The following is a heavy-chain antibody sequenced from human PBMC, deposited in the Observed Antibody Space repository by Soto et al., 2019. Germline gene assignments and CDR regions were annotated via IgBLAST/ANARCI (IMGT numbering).Heavy chain of an antibody. V-gene: IGHV3-7*03. J-gene: IGHJ4*02. D-gene: IGHD4-17*01. CDR3: AVYGYGVSAAAY. CDR2: INQDGSER. Sequence: GGSLRLSCAGSGLAFRNDWLSWVRQAPGKGLEWVANINQDGSERYYVDSVRGRFTISRDNVENSLYLQLNSLRPEDTAVYYCAVYGYGVSAAAYWGQGTLVTVSS. CDR1: GLAFRNDW.